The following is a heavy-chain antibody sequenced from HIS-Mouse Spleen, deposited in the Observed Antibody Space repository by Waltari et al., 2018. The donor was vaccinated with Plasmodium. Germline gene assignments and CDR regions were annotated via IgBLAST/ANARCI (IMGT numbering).Heavy chain of an antibody. V-gene: IGHV4-34*01. CDR1: GRSFSGHY. CDR2: INHSGST. Sequence: QVQLQQWGAGLLKPSETLSLTCAVHGRSFSGHYWSWIRQPPGKGLEWIGEINHSGSTNYNPSLKSRVTISVDTSKNQFSLKLSSVTAADTAVYYCARGRVLGTSSGYFDLWGRGTLVTVSS. D-gene: IGHD3-10*01. CDR3: ARGRVLGTSSGYFDL. J-gene: IGHJ2*01.